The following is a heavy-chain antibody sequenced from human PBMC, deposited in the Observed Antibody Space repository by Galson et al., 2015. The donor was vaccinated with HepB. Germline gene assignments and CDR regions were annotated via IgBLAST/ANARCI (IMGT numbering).Heavy chain of an antibody. V-gene: IGHV3-74*01. CDR1: GFTFSSYW. Sequence: SLRLSCAASGFTFSSYWMHWVRQAPGKGLVWVSRINSDGSSTSYADSVKGRFTISRDNAKNTLYLQMNSLRAEDTAVYYCARAGVKVAASFDYWGQGTLVTVSS. CDR2: INSDGSST. CDR3: ARAGVKVAASFDY. D-gene: IGHD2-15*01. J-gene: IGHJ4*02.